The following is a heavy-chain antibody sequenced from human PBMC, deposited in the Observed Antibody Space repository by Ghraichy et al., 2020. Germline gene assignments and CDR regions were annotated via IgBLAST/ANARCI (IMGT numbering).Heavy chain of an antibody. Sequence: GGSLRLSCAASGFTVSSNYMSWVRQAPGKGLEWVSVIYSGGSTYYADSVKGRFTISRDNSKNTLYLQMNSLRAEDTAVYYCARGDVDRNSIWDYYMDVWGKGTTVTVSS. V-gene: IGHV3-53*01. CDR1: GFTVSSNY. CDR2: IYSGGST. D-gene: IGHD2-21*01. J-gene: IGHJ6*03. CDR3: ARGDVDRNSIWDYYMDV.